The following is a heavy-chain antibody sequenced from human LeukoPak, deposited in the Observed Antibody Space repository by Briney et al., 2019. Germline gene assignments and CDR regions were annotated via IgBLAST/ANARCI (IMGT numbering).Heavy chain of an antibody. CDR2: ISYDGSNK. V-gene: IGHV3-30*04. CDR3: AGIAAAGTGYYYYMDV. D-gene: IGHD6-13*01. J-gene: IGHJ6*03. Sequence: GGSLRLSCAASGFIFSSYAMHWVRQAPGKGLEWVAVISYDGSNKYYADSVKGRFTISRDNSKNTLYLQMNSLRGEDTAVYYCAGIAAAGTGYYYYMDVWGKGTTVTVSS. CDR1: GFIFSSYA.